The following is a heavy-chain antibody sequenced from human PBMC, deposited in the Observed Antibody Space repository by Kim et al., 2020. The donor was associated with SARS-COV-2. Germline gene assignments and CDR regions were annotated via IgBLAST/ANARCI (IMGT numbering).Heavy chain of an antibody. CDR3: ARSGYCTGGTCYSTPLLEY. CDR1: GYTFTNYA. V-gene: IGHV1-3*01. D-gene: IGHD2-15*01. CDR2: IDAGNGNR. J-gene: IGHJ4*02. Sequence: ASVKVSCKASGYTFTNYAMHWVRQAPGQRLEWMGWIDAGNGNREYSQKFQGRVTITRDTSASTAYMELSSLRSEDTAVYYCARSGYCTGGTCYSTPLLEYWGQGALVTVSS.